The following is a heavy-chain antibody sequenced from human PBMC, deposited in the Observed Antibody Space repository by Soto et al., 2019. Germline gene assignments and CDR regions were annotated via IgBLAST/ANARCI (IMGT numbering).Heavy chain of an antibody. CDR3: ARDEIATTPGGAFDI. D-gene: IGHD1-1*01. V-gene: IGHV3-11*01. CDR2: ISSNGSTI. Sequence: GGSLRLSCAASGFTFSDYYMSWIRQAPGKGLEWVSYISSNGSTIYYADSVKGRFTISRDNAKNSLYLQMNSLRAEDTAVYYCARDEIATTPGGAFDIWGQGTMVTVSS. J-gene: IGHJ3*02. CDR1: GFTFSDYY.